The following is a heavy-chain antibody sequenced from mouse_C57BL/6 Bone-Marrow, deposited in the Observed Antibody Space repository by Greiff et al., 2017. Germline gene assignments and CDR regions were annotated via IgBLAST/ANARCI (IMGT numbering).Heavy chain of an antibody. V-gene: IGHV1-63*01. CDR2: IYPGGGYT. CDR1: GYTFTNYW. CDR3: ARHYYGSSNGY. J-gene: IGHJ2*01. D-gene: IGHD1-1*01. Sequence: QVQLQQSGAELVRPGTSVKMSCKASGYTFTNYWLGWVKQRPGHGLEWIGDIYPGGGYTNYNEKFKGKATLTADKSSSTAYMQISSLNSADSAIYYCARHYYGSSNGYWGQGTTLTVAS.